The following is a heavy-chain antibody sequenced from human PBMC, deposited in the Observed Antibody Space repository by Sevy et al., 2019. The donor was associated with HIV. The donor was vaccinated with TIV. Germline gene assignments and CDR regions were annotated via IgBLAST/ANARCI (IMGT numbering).Heavy chain of an antibody. Sequence: ASVKVSCKASGGTFSSYAISWVRQAPGQGLEWMGGIIPIFGTANYAQKFQGRVTITADESTSTAYMELSSLRSEDTAVYYCARSWRSIAARPGYYYYYYGMDVWGQGTTVTVSS. CDR1: GGTFSSYA. D-gene: IGHD6-6*01. V-gene: IGHV1-69*13. J-gene: IGHJ6*02. CDR2: IIPIFGTA. CDR3: ARSWRSIAARPGYYYYYYGMDV.